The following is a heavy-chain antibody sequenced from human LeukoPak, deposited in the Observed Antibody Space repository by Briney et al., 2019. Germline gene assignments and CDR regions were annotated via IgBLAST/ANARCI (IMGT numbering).Heavy chain of an antibody. CDR1: GGSFSGYY. Sequence: SETLSLTCAVYGGSFSGYYWSWIRQPPGKGLEWIGSLYHSGSTYYNPSLKSRVTISVDTSKNQFSLKLSSVTAADTAVYYCARGRSAGDCSGGSCYLGYFDYWGQGTLVTVSS. V-gene: IGHV4-34*01. CDR3: ARGRSAGDCSGGSCYLGYFDY. D-gene: IGHD2-15*01. J-gene: IGHJ4*02. CDR2: LYHSGST.